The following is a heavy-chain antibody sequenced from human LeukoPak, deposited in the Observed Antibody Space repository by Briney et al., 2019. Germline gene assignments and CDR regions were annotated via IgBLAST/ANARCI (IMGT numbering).Heavy chain of an antibody. CDR1: GGSISSSSYY. D-gene: IGHD5-12*01. CDR2: IYYSGST. Sequence: PSETLSLTCTVSGGSISSSSYYWGWIRQPPGKGLEWIGNIYYSGSTYYSPSLKSRVTISVDTSKNQFSLKLSSVTAADTAVYYCARDSPSSYSGYDYFDYWGQGTLVTVSS. CDR3: ARDSPSSYSGYDYFDY. V-gene: IGHV4-39*07. J-gene: IGHJ4*02.